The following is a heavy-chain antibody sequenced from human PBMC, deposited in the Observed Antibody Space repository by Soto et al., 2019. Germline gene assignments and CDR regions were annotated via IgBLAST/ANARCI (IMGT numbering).Heavy chain of an antibody. V-gene: IGHV3-9*01. CDR3: AKAEGDTAMLIDCAFDT. J-gene: IGHJ3*02. CDR1: GFTFDDYS. Sequence: EVQLVESGGGTVQPGRSLRLSCAASGFTFDDYSMHWVRQVQGRGLEWVSSITWNSHSVAYADSVKGRFTISRDNAKTSLFLQMNSLRPEDTALYYCAKAEGDTAMLIDCAFDTWGQGTIVTVSS. D-gene: IGHD5-18*01. CDR2: ITWNSHSV.